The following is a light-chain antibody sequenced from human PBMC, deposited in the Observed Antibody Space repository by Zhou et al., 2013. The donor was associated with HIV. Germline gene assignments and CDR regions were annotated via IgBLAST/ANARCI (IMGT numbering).Light chain of an antibody. CDR1: QSVRIN. J-gene: IGKJ5*01. Sequence: EVAMTQSPATLSVSPGERVTLSCRASQSVRINLAWYQQKPGQPPRLVIYDASNRAPGIPARFSGSGSGTEFTLTVSDLQSEDFAIYYCQQYNEWPPGTFGQGTRLDI. V-gene: IGKV3D-15*01. CDR3: QQYNEWPPGT. CDR2: DAS.